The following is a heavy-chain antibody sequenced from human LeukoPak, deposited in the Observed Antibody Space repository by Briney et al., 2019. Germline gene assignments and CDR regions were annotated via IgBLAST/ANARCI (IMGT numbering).Heavy chain of an antibody. V-gene: IGHV3-7*01. D-gene: IGHD5-12*01. CDR1: GFTFSSYW. Sequence: GGSLRLSCVASGFTFSSYWMIWVRQAPGKGLEWVANIKQDGSERYYMDSVEGRFTISRDNAKNSLYLQMNSLRAEDTAVYYCANYKRGYSGSSDYWGQGTLVTVSS. J-gene: IGHJ4*02. CDR2: IKQDGSER. CDR3: ANYKRGYSGSSDY.